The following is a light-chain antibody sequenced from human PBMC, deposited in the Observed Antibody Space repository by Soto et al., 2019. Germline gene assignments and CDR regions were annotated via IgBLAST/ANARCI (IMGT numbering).Light chain of an antibody. Sequence: EIVMTQSPATLSVSPGERATLSCRASQSARSNLAWYQQKPGQAPRLLIYGASTRATGIPARFSGSGFGTEFTLTISSLQSEDFAVYYCQQYASSRTFGQGTKV. CDR1: QSARSN. CDR2: GAS. V-gene: IGKV3-15*01. J-gene: IGKJ1*01. CDR3: QQYASSRT.